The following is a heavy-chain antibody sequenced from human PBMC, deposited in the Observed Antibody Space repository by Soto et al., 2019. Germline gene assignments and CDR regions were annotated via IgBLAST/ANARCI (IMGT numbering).Heavy chain of an antibody. CDR3: ARHFVGGVYRGNWFDP. Sequence: QLQLQESGPGLVKPSETLSLTCTVSGGSISSSSYYWGWIRQPPGKGLEWSGSIYYSGSTYYNPSLKSRVTISVDTSKNQFSLRLSSVTAADTAVHYCARHFVGGVYRGNWFDPWGQGTLVTVSA. D-gene: IGHD3-16*01. J-gene: IGHJ5*02. V-gene: IGHV4-39*01. CDR1: GGSISSSSYY. CDR2: IYYSGST.